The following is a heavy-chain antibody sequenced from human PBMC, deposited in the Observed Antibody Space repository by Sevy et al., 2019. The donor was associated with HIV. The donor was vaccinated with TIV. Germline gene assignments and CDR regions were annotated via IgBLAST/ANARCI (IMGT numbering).Heavy chain of an antibody. J-gene: IGHJ1*01. D-gene: IGHD6-13*01. CDR2: ISYGGST. CDR1: GGSITDKKYY. CDR3: ARRVAAAGQGNEYFQH. V-gene: IGHV4-39*01. Sequence: SETLSLTCTVSGGSITDKKYYWAWIRQPPGKGLEWIGSISYGGSTYYNQSLQSRVTLSVDTCKNQFSLNLSSVTAADTAKYYCARRVAAAGQGNEYFQHWGRGTLVTVSS.